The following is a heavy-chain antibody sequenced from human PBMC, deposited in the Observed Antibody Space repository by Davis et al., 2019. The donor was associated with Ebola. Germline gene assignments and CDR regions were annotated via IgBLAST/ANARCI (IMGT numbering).Heavy chain of an antibody. CDR2: INTNTGNP. CDR3: ARGRNWFDP. Sequence: ASVKVPCKASGYSFTTYGMHWVRQAPGQGLEWMGWINTNTGNPTYAQGFTGRFVFSLDTSVSTAYLQISSLKAEDTAVYYCARGRNWFDPWGQGTLVTVSS. CDR1: GYSFTTYG. V-gene: IGHV7-4-1*02. J-gene: IGHJ5*02.